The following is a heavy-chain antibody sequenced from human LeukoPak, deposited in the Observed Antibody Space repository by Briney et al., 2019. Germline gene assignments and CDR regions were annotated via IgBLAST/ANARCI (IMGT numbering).Heavy chain of an antibody. J-gene: IGHJ4*02. D-gene: IGHD6-13*01. Sequence: TGGSLRLSCAASGFTFRDYYMSWIRQAPGKGLEWVSYISSSGSTIYYADSVKGRFTISKDNAKNSLYLQMNSLRAEDTAEYYCARDLNAAAGTPGGVYWGQGTLVTVSS. CDR3: ARDLNAAAGTPGGVY. V-gene: IGHV3-11*04. CDR2: ISSSGSTI. CDR1: GFTFRDYY.